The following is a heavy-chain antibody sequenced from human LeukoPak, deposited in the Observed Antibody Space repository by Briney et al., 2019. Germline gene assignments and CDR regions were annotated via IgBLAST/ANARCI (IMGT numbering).Heavy chain of an antibody. D-gene: IGHD4-11*01. CDR3: AKTPTWTVTTAEFFFDY. CDR1: GFTFSSYS. CDR2: ISITSDTI. V-gene: IGHV3-48*01. Sequence: AGGSLRLSCVASGFTFSSYSMNWVRQAPGKGLEWVSYISITSDTIYYAESVKGRFTISRDNSKNTLYLQMNSLRAEDTAVYYCAKTPTWTVTTAEFFFDYWGQGTLVTVSS. J-gene: IGHJ4*02.